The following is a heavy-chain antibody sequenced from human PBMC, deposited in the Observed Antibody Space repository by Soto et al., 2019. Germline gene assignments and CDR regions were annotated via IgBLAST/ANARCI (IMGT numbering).Heavy chain of an antibody. CDR1: GFTFSSYG. V-gene: IGHV3-33*01. J-gene: IGHJ4*02. D-gene: IGHD1-26*01. CDR2: IWYDGSNK. Sequence: PGGSLRLSCAASGFTFSSYGMHWVRQAPGKGLEWVAVIWYDGSNKYYADSVKGRFTISRDNSKNTLYLQMNSLRAEDTAVYYCARRAAIVGATIDYWGQGTLVTVSS. CDR3: ARRAAIVGATIDY.